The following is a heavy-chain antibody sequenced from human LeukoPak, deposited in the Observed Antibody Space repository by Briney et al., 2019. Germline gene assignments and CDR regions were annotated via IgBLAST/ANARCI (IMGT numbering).Heavy chain of an antibody. J-gene: IGHJ4*02. Sequence: GGSLRLSCAASGFTFSSYGMHWVRQAPGKGLEWVALIWYDGSNKYYADSVKGRLTISRDNSKNTLYLQMNSLRAEDTAVYYCAREGPRGNSQFDYWGQGTLATVSS. CDR3: AREGPRGNSQFDY. CDR2: IWYDGSNK. D-gene: IGHD2/OR15-2a*01. CDR1: GFTFSSYG. V-gene: IGHV3-33*01.